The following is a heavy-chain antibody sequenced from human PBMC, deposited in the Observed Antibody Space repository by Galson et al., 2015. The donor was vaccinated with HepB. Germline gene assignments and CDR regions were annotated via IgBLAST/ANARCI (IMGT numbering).Heavy chain of an antibody. V-gene: IGHV3-23*01. J-gene: IGHJ6*02. Sequence: SLRLSCAASGFTFSSYAMSWVRQAPGKGLEWVSAISGSGGSTYYADSVKGRFTISRDNSKNTLYLQMNSLRAEDTAVYYCAKEAGYTIFVYYGMDVWGQGTTVTVSS. CDR2: ISGSGGST. CDR1: GFTFSSYA. D-gene: IGHD3-9*01. CDR3: AKEAGYTIFVYYGMDV.